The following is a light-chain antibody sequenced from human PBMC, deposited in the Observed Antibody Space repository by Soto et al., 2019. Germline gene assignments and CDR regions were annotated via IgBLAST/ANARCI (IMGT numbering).Light chain of an antibody. Sequence: DTQMTQSPPALSASVGDRVTITCRASQSVNTRLAWYQQKPGKAPKLLIHDASSLQTGVPSRFSGSGSGTEFTLTISSLQPDDFATYYCQQYQSYSETFGHGTKVEIK. J-gene: IGKJ1*01. CDR3: QQYQSYSET. CDR2: DAS. CDR1: QSVNTR. V-gene: IGKV1-5*01.